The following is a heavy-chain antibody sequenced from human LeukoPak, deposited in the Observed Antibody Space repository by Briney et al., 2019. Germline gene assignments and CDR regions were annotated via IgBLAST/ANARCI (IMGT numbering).Heavy chain of an antibody. CDR2: IYYSGST. J-gene: IGHJ5*02. D-gene: IGHD6-6*01. CDR1: GGSISSQY. Sequence: SETLSLTCTVCGGSISSQYWSWIRQPPGKGLEWIGYIYYSGSTSYNPSLKSRVTISVDTSKNQFSLRLSSVTAADTAVYYCARDIISEYSSSHSHFDPWGQGTLVTVSS. V-gene: IGHV4-59*11. CDR3: ARDIISEYSSSHSHFDP.